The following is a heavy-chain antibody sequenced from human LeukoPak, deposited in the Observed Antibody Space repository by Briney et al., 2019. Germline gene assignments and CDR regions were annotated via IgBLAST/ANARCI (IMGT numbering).Heavy chain of an antibody. J-gene: IGHJ4*02. CDR1: GFTFSSFG. CDR2: ISSSTTYI. Sequence: GGTLRLSCGASGFTFSSFGMSWVRQAPGKGLEWVASISSSTTYIYYAGSVKGRFTISRDNAKNSLYLQMNSLRAEDTAVYYCARDRKTLDYWGQGTLVTVSS. CDR3: ARDRKTLDY. D-gene: IGHD1-14*01. V-gene: IGHV3-21*01.